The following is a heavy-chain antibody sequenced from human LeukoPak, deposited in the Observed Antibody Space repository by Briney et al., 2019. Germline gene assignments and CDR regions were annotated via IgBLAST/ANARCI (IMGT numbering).Heavy chain of an antibody. CDR3: AKYDSGSYYGIGGFDY. CDR2: ISYDGSNK. D-gene: IGHD1-26*01. J-gene: IGHJ4*02. CDR1: GFTFSSYG. V-gene: IGHV3-30*18. Sequence: HPGRSLRLSCAASGFTFSSYGMHWVRQAPGKGLEWVAVISYDGSNKYYADSVKGRFTISRDNSKNTLFLQMNSLRPEDTAVYYCAKYDSGSYYGIGGFDYWGQGTLVTVSS.